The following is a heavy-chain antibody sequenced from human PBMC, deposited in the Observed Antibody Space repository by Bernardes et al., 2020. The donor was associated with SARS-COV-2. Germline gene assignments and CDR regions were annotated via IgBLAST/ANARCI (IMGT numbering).Heavy chain of an antibody. CDR2: INSDGRTT. Sequence: GSSLRLSCASLGFTSSSYWIHGVSRAPGKGLVGVARINSDGRTTTYADSVKGRFTISRDNAKNSLYLQMNCLRAGDTAVYYCASDQSWYYASSGKMGYWGQGNLVTVSS. D-gene: IGHD3-22*01. CDR3: ASDQSWYYASSGKMGY. CDR1: GFTSSSYW. V-gene: IGHV3-74*01. J-gene: IGHJ4*02.